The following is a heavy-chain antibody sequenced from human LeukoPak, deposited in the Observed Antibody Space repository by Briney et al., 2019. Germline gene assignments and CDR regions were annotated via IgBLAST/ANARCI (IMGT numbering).Heavy chain of an antibody. J-gene: IGHJ4*02. Sequence: GGSLRLSYAASGFTFSSYAMSWVRQAPGKGLEWVSAISGSGGSTYYADSVKGRFAISRDNSKNTLYLQMNSLRAEDTAVYYCAKDRHPAVAGVGFDYWGQGTLVTVSS. V-gene: IGHV3-23*01. CDR3: AKDRHPAVAGVGFDY. CDR2: ISGSGGST. CDR1: GFTFSSYA. D-gene: IGHD6-19*01.